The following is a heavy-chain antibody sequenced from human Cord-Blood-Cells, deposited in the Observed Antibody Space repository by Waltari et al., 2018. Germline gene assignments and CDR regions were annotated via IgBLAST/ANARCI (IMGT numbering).Heavy chain of an antibody. CDR1: GFTFSSSW. V-gene: IGHV3-7*01. J-gene: IGHJ4*02. Sequence: EVQLVESGGGLVQPGGSLRLSCAASGFTFSSSWMSWVRQAQGKGLEWVANIKQDGSEKYYVDSVKGRFTTSRDNAKNSLYLQMNSLRAEDTAVYYCARDSSGCFDYWGQGTLVTVSS. D-gene: IGHD6-19*01. CDR2: IKQDGSEK. CDR3: ARDSSGCFDY.